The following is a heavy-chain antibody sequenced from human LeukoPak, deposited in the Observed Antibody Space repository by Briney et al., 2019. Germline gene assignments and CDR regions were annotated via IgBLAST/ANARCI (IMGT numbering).Heavy chain of an antibody. V-gene: IGHV3-23*01. Sequence: GGSLRLSCAASGFTFSSFPMTWVRQAPGKGLEWVSLISATGGGTFYTPSLRGRFTISRDNSKDTLYQRMRSLRPEDTAVYYCAKVNAGDSSGKFDSWGRGTLVTVSS. CDR3: AKVNAGDSSGKFDS. D-gene: IGHD6-19*01. CDR2: ISATGGGT. CDR1: GFTFSSFP. J-gene: IGHJ4*02.